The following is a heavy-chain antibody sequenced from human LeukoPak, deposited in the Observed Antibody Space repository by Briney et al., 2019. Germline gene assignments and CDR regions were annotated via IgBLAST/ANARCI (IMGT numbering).Heavy chain of an antibody. CDR3: AREASDAYYFDY. CDR1: GYTFASYG. V-gene: IGHV1-18*01. Sequence: ASVKVSCKASGYTFASYGISWVRQAPGQGLEWMGWISAYNGNTDYAQKLQGRVTMTTDTSTSTAYMELRSLRSDDTAVYYCAREASDAYYFDYWGQGTLVTVSS. D-gene: IGHD2-21*02. CDR2: ISAYNGNT. J-gene: IGHJ4*02.